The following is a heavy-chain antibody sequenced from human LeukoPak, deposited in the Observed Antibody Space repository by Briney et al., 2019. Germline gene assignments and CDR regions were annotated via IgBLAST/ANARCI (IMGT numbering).Heavy chain of an antibody. D-gene: IGHD3-22*01. V-gene: IGHV1-69*04. CDR2: IIPNLGTT. Sequence: SVKVSCKASQRTSNRHAISSVRQAPRHGGGWMGRIIPNLGTTNRAQNFQDRVTLTADKSTNTAYMELTSLTSDDTAVYYCATTNDGGGYQWGDFFDFWGQGTLVTVSS. CDR3: ATTNDGGGYQWGDFFDF. CDR1: QRTSNRHA. J-gene: IGHJ4*02.